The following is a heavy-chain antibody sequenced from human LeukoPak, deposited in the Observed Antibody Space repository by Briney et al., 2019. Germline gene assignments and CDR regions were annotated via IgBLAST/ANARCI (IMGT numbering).Heavy chain of an antibody. J-gene: IGHJ4*02. Sequence: GGSLRLSCAASGFTFSSYDMHWVRHATGKGLEWVSAIGTAGDTYYPGSVKGRFTISRENAKNSLYLQMNSLRAGDTAVYYCARVRSSGWLDYWGQGTLVTVSS. D-gene: IGHD6-19*01. V-gene: IGHV3-13*01. CDR3: ARVRSSGWLDY. CDR2: IGTAGDT. CDR1: GFTFSSYD.